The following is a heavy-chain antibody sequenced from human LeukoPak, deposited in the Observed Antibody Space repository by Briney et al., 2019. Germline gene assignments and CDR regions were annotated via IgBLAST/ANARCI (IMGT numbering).Heavy chain of an antibody. CDR3: ARGRGDSSSRRRFDY. CDR2: INHSGST. Sequence: SETLSLTCAVYGGSFSGYYWSWIRQPPGKWLEWIGEINHSGSTNYNPSLKSRVTISVDTSKNQFSLKLSSVTAADTAVYYCARGRGDSSSRRRFDYWGQGTLVTVSS. D-gene: IGHD6-13*01. V-gene: IGHV4-34*01. CDR1: GGSFSGYY. J-gene: IGHJ4*02.